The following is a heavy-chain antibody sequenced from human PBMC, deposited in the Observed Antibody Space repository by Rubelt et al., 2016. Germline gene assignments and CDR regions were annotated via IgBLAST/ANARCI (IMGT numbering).Heavy chain of an antibody. V-gene: IGHV3-64*01. J-gene: IGHJ4*02. Sequence: EVQLVESGGGLVQPGGSLRVSCAASGFTFSSYWMSWVRQAPGKGLEYVSAISSNGGTTYYANSVKSRFTISRDNSKNTLYVQMGSLRAEDMAVYYCARGHSSSWYVYDYWGQGTLVTVSS. CDR1: GFTFSSYW. D-gene: IGHD6-13*01. CDR2: ISSNGGTT. CDR3: ARGHSSSWYVYDY.